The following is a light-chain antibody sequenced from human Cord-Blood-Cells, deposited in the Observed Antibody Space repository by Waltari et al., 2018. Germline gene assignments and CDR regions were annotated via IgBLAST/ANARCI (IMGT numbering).Light chain of an antibody. CDR2: EVS. CDR1: SSDVGGYNY. Sequence: QSALTQPPSASGSPGQSVTISCTGTSSDVGGYNYAAWYQQHPGKAHKLMIYEVSKRPSGVPDRFSGSKSGNTASLTVSGLQAEDEADYYCSSYAGSNNWVFGGGTKLTVL. V-gene: IGLV2-8*01. J-gene: IGLJ3*02. CDR3: SSYAGSNNWV.